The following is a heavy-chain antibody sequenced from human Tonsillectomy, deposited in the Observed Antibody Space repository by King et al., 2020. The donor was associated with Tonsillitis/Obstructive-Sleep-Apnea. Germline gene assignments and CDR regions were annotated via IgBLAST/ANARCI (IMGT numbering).Heavy chain of an antibody. J-gene: IGHJ6*03. Sequence: QLVQSGAEVKKPGSSVKVSCKASGGTFSSYAISWVRQAPGQGLEWMGRIIPMFGIANHAQKFQGRVTITADKSTSTAYMELSSLRSEDTAVYYCARGRDYDILTASAYYHYYMDVWGNGTTVTVSS. CDR3: ARGRDYDILTASAYYHYYMDV. D-gene: IGHD3-9*01. V-gene: IGHV1-69*09. CDR2: IIPMFGIA. CDR1: GGTFSSYA.